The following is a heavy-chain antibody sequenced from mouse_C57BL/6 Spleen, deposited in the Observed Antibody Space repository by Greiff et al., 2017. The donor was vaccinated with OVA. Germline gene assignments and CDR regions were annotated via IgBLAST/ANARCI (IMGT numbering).Heavy chain of an antibody. Sequence: DVMLVESGGGLVKPGGSLNLSCAASGFTFSSYAMSWVRQTPEKRLEWVATISDGGSYTYYPDNVKGRFTISRDNAKNNLYLQMSHLKSEDTAMYYCARDRARDYFDYWGQGTTLTVSS. J-gene: IGHJ2*01. D-gene: IGHD3-3*01. CDR2: ISDGGSYT. V-gene: IGHV5-4*01. CDR1: GFTFSSYA. CDR3: ARDRARDYFDY.